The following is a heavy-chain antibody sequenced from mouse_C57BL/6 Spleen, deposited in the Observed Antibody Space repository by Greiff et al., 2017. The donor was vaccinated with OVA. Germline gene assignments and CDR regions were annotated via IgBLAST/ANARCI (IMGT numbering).Heavy chain of an antibody. CDR1: GYTFTSYW. J-gene: IGHJ2*01. CDR2: IHPSDSDT. D-gene: IGHD1-1*01. CDR3: ARGSSYGDFDY. V-gene: IGHV1-74*01. Sequence: QVQLKQPGAELVKPGASVKVSCKASGYTFTSYWMHWVKQRPGQGLEWIGRIHPSDSDTNYNQKFKGKATLTVDTSSSTAYMQLSSLTSEDSAVDYCARGSSYGDFDYWGQGTTLTVSS.